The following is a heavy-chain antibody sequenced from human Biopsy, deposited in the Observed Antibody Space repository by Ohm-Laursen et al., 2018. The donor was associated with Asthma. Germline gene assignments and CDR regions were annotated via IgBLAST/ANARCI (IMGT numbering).Heavy chain of an antibody. D-gene: IGHD1-20*01. CDR2: MFHRGTT. CDR3: ARITSANYYYSMDV. V-gene: IGHV4-30-2*01. J-gene: IGHJ6*02. Sequence: SQTLSLTCAVSGGSISSGGFSWTWIWQPPGKGLEWIGYMFHRGTTHYNSSLTSRVTISLDRSKNQFSLKLTSVTAADTAVYYCARITSANYYYSMDVWGQGTTVTVSS. CDR1: GGSISSGGFS.